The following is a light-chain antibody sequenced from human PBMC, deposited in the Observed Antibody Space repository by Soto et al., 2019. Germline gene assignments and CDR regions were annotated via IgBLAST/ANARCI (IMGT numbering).Light chain of an antibody. CDR2: LNSDGSH. CDR1: SGHSSYA. CDR3: QTWGTGIVV. V-gene: IGLV4-69*01. Sequence: QLVLTQSPSASASLGASVKLTCTLSSGHSSYAIAWQQQQPEKGPRYLMKLNSDGSHSKGDGIPDRFSGSSSGAERYLTISSRQAEDEADYYCQTWGTGIVVFGGGTKLTVL. J-gene: IGLJ2*01.